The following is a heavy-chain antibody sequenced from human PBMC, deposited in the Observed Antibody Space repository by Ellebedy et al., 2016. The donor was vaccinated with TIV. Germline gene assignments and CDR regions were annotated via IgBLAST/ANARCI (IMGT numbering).Heavy chain of an antibody. Sequence: GESLKISCAASGFTFSSYSMNWVRQAPGKGLGWVSSISSNSNYIYYADSVRGRFTISSDNSKNTLYLQMNSLRAEDTAVYYCTKARDGGGSVDYWGQGTLVTVSS. J-gene: IGHJ4*02. CDR2: ISSNSNYI. CDR1: GFTFSSYS. CDR3: TKARDGGGSVDY. V-gene: IGHV3-21*01. D-gene: IGHD2-15*01.